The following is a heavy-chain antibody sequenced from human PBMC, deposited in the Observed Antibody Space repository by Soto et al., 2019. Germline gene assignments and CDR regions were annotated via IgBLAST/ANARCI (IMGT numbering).Heavy chain of an antibody. CDR1: GGSISSSNW. CDR3: ARDDEVRGGAFDI. CDR2: IYHSGST. V-gene: IGHV4-4*02. J-gene: IGHJ3*02. Sequence: PSETLSLTCAVSGGSISSSNWWSWVRQPPGKGLEWIGEIYHSGSTNYNPSLKSRATISVDKSKNQFSLKLSSVTAADTAVYYCARDDEVRGGAFDIWGQGTMVTVPS. D-gene: IGHD3-10*01.